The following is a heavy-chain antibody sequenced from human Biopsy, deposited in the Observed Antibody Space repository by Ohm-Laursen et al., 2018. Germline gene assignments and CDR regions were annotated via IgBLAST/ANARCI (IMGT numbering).Heavy chain of an antibody. CDR3: AREPRIAAVAYFDP. J-gene: IGHJ5*02. V-gene: IGHV4-4*07. Sequence: SDTLSLTCTVSGGSISNYYWSWIRQPAGKGLEWIGRIYSSGSTSYNPSPKSRVTMSVDTSKNQFSLILSSMTAADTAVYYCAREPRIAAVAYFDPWGQGTLVTVSS. D-gene: IGHD6-13*01. CDR2: IYSSGST. CDR1: GGSISNYY.